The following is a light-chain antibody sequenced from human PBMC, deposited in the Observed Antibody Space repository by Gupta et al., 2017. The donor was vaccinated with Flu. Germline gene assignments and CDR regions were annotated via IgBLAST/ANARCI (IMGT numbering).Light chain of an antibody. Sequence: DIQMTQSPSSLSASVGDSVTITCRASQNIDNYLFWYQQKPGKAPKLLISGASTLQSGVPPRFSGSGSGTDFTLTISRLQPDDFATYYCQQSYSTTLTFGGGTKVDIK. CDR3: QQSYSTTLT. V-gene: IGKV1-39*01. CDR1: QNIDNY. CDR2: GAS. J-gene: IGKJ4*01.